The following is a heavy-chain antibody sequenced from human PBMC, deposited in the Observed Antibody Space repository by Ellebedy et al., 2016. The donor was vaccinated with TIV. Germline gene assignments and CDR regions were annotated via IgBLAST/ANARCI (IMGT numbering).Heavy chain of an antibody. CDR3: ARGWLRHGMDV. V-gene: IGHV6-1*01. D-gene: IGHD5-12*01. CDR1: GDSVSGDSGA. Sequence: SQTLSLTCAISGDSVSGDSGAWNWIRQSTSRGLEWLGRTYYGSTWYNDYAVSVKSRITISPDTSKNQFSLQLNSVTPDDTAVYYCARGWLRHGMDVWGQGTTVTVSS. J-gene: IGHJ6*02. CDR2: TYYGSTWYN.